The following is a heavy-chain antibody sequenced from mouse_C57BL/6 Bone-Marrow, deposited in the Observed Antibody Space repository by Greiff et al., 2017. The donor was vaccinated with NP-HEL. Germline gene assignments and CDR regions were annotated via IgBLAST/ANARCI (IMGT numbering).Heavy chain of an antibody. D-gene: IGHD2-5*01. V-gene: IGHV1-4*01. CDR2: INPSRGYT. Sequence: VQLQESGAELARPGASVKMSCKASGYTFTSYTMHWVKQRPGQGLEWIGYINPSRGYTKYNQKFKDKATLTADKSSSTAYMQLSSLTSEDSAVYYCARWKFLTIVTTSSAMDYWGQGTSVTVSS. CDR3: ARWKFLTIVTTSSAMDY. CDR1: GYTFTSYT. J-gene: IGHJ4*01.